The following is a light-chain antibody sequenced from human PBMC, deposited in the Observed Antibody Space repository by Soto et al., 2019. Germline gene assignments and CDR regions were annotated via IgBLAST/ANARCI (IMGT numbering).Light chain of an antibody. V-gene: IGKV1-9*01. J-gene: IGKJ2*01. CDR1: QGISSY. Sequence: DIQLTQSPSFLSASVGDRVTITCRASQGISSYLAWYQQEPGKAPSLLIYTASTLQRGVPSRFSGSGSGTEFTLTISILQPEDFAIYYCQQLNSYPYTFGQGTKLEIK. CDR2: TAS. CDR3: QQLNSYPYT.